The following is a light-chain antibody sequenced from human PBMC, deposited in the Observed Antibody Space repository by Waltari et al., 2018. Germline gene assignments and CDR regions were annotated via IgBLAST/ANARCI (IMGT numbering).Light chain of an antibody. V-gene: IGKV1-39*01. CDR2: AAS. CDR3: QQTDTTPWT. J-gene: IGKJ1*01. Sequence: DIQMTQSPSSLSASVGDSVTITCRAGQTINNSLNWYQQKPGRAPNLLIYAASSLHSGVPSRFSGTGSGTDFTLTISSLQPEDFATYYCQQTDTTPWTFGQGTRLEIK. CDR1: QTINNS.